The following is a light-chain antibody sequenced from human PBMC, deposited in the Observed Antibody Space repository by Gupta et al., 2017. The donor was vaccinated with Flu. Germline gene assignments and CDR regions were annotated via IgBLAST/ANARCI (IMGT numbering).Light chain of an antibody. V-gene: IGLV3-21*02. CDR3: QVWATPGHHPG. CDR1: NIGSKS. J-gene: IGLJ3*02. CDR2: DDS. Sequence: GGDNIGSKSVDWYQQKPGQAPLLVVYDDSDRPSGIPERFSGSNSGNTATLTLSGVDAGDEAVHFCQVWATPGHHPGFGGRT.